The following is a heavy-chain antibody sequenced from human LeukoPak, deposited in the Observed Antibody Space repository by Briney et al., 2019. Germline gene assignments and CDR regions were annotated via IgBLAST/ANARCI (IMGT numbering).Heavy chain of an antibody. CDR2: ISKNSDDI. D-gene: IGHD3-3*02. CDR3: ARIRPGYYCDY. J-gene: IGHJ4*02. V-gene: IGHV3-21*05. Sequence: PGGSLRLSRAASGFTLRSYGMHWVSQAPGKGLEWVSYISKNSDDIYNADSVRGRFTISRDNAQNSLYLQMNSLRAQDTAVYYCARIRPGYYCDYWGQGILVTVSS. CDR1: GFTLRSYG.